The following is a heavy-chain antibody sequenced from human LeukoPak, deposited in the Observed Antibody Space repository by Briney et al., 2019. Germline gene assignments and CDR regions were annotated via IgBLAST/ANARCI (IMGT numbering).Heavy chain of an antibody. J-gene: IGHJ6*02. D-gene: IGHD3-22*01. CDR2: ISAYNGNT. CDR3: ARDEDITMIVVVTYGMDV. CDR1: GYTFTSYG. Sequence: ASVKVSCKASGYTFTSYGISWARQAPGQGLEWMGWISAYNGNTNYAQKLQGRVTMTTDTSTSTAYMELRSLRSDDTAVYYCARDEDITMIVVVTYGMDVWGQGTTVTVSS. V-gene: IGHV1-18*01.